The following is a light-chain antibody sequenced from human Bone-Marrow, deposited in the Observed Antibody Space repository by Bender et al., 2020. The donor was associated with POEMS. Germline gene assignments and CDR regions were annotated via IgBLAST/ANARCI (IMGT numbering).Light chain of an antibody. J-gene: IGLJ2*01. CDR2: EVS. CDR3: CSYAGSNNLI. CDR1: SSDVGTYNY. Sequence: QSALTQPASVSGSPGQSITISCTGTSSDVGTYNYVSWYQQHPGKAPKLLIHEVSKRPSGVPDRFAGSKSGNTASLTVSGLQAEDEADYYCCSYAGSNNLIFGGGTKLTVL. V-gene: IGLV2-8*01.